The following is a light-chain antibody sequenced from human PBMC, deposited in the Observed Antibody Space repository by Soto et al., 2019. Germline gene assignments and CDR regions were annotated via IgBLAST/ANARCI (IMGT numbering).Light chain of an antibody. Sequence: QAVVTQPASVSGSPGQSITISCTGTSSDVVFYNLVSWYQQHPGKAPKLMIYEGSKRPSGVSTRFSGSKSGNTASLTISGLQAEDEADYYCCSYAGTNTYLFGTATKLTVL. V-gene: IGLV2-23*01. CDR2: EGS. CDR1: SSDVVFYNL. CDR3: CSYAGTNTYL. J-gene: IGLJ1*01.